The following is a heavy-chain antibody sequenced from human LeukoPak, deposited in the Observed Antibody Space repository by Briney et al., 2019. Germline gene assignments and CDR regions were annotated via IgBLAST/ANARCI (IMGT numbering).Heavy chain of an antibody. Sequence: ASVNVSCKASGGTFSSYAISWVRQAPGQGLEWMGRIIPIFGTANYAQKFQGRVTITTDESTSTAYMELSSLRSEDTAVYYCARDLAPRNYSGNSPFDYWGQGTLVTVSS. CDR2: IIPIFGTA. CDR1: GGTFSSYA. CDR3: ARDLAPRNYSGNSPFDY. J-gene: IGHJ4*02. V-gene: IGHV1-69*05. D-gene: IGHD4-23*01.